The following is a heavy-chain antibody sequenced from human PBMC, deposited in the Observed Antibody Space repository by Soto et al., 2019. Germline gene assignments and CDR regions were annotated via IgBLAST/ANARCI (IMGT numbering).Heavy chain of an antibody. D-gene: IGHD3-22*01. CDR1: GFTFSSYW. Sequence: PGGSLRLSCAASGFTFSSYWMSWVRQAPGKGLEWVANIKQDGSEKYYADSVKGRFTISRDNAKNSLYLQMNSLRDEDTAVYYCARGTSITMIGDDAFDIWGQGTMVTVSS. J-gene: IGHJ3*02. V-gene: IGHV3-7*01. CDR2: IKQDGSEK. CDR3: ARGTSITMIGDDAFDI.